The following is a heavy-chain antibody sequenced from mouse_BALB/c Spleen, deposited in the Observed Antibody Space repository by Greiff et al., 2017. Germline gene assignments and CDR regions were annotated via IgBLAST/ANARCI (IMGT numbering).Heavy chain of an antibody. CDR2: IDPENGDT. V-gene: IGHV14-4*02. J-gene: IGHJ4*01. CDR3: NAAGYGSSNYYAMDY. CDR1: GFNIKDYY. Sequence: VQLQQSGAELVRSGASVKLSCTASGFNIKDYYMHWVKQRPEQGLEWIGWIDPENGDTEYAPKFQGKATMTADTSSNTAYLQLSSLTSEDTAVYYCNAAGYGSSNYYAMDYWGQGTSVTVSS. D-gene: IGHD1-1*01.